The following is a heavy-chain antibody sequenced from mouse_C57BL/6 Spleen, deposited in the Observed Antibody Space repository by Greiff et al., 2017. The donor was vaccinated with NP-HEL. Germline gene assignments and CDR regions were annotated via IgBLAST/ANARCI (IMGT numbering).Heavy chain of an antibody. CDR1: GFNINNTY. Sequence: EVQLQQSVAELVRPGASVKLSCTASGFNINNTYLHWVKPRPEQGLEWIGKIDPANGDTKYDPKFQGKATITADTSSSTAYLQLSSLTSEDTAIYYCARGDDDHGFAYWGQGTLVTVSA. D-gene: IGHD2-4*01. V-gene: IGHV14-3*01. CDR3: ARGDDDHGFAY. J-gene: IGHJ3*01. CDR2: IDPANGDT.